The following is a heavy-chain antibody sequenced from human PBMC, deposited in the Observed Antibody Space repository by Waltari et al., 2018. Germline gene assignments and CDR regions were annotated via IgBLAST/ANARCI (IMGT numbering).Heavy chain of an antibody. V-gene: IGHV3-21*01. CDR2: ISSSSSYI. CDR1: GFTFSSYS. Sequence: EVQLVESGGGLVKPGGSLRLSCAASGFTFSSYSMNWVRQAPGKGLEWVSSISSSSSYIYYADSVKGRFTISRDNAKNSLYLQMNSLRAEDTAVYYCARVEYGDHSYYFDYWGQGTLVTVSS. D-gene: IGHD4-17*01. CDR3: ARVEYGDHSYYFDY. J-gene: IGHJ4*02.